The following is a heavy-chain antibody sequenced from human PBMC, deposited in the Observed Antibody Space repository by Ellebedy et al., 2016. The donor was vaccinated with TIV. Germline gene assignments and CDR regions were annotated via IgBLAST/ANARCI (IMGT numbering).Heavy chain of an antibody. CDR1: GYTFTGYY. CDR2: INPNSGGT. V-gene: IGHV1-2*02. Sequence: ASVKVSXXASGYTFTGYYMHWVRQAPGQGLEWMGWINPNSGGTNYAQKFQGRVTMTRDTSISTAYMELSRLRSDDTAVYYCARNIYDFWSGYPDYWGQGTLVTVSS. CDR3: ARNIYDFWSGYPDY. D-gene: IGHD3-3*01. J-gene: IGHJ4*02.